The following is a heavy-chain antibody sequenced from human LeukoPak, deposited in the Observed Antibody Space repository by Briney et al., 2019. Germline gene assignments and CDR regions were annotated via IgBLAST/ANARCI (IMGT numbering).Heavy chain of an antibody. CDR3: ARPSYYYDSSGSVSGAFDI. Sequence: GGSLRLSCAGSGFTFRSDWMSWVRQAPGKGLEWVANINPDGSEKYYVDSVRGRFTISRDNAKNSLYLQINSLRAEDTAVYYCARPSYYYDSSGSVSGAFDIWGQGTMVTVSS. V-gene: IGHV3-7*04. J-gene: IGHJ3*02. D-gene: IGHD3-22*01. CDR1: GFTFRSDW. CDR2: INPDGSEK.